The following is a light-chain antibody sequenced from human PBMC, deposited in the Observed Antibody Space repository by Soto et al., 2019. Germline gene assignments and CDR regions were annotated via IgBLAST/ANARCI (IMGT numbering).Light chain of an antibody. J-gene: IGKJ1*01. V-gene: IGKV1-5*03. CDR2: KAS. Sequence: IRMTQSPSSFSASTGDRVTITCRASQGISSWLAWYQQKPGKAPKLLIYKASSLESGVPSRFSASGSGTEFTLTISSLHPDDFATYYCQEYNNYWTFGQGTKVDIK. CDR3: QEYNNYWT. CDR1: QGISSW.